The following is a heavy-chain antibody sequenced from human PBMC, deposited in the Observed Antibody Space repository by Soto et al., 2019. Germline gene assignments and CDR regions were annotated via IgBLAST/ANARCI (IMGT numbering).Heavy chain of an antibody. CDR1: GGSFSGYY. CDR3: ARALYYNILTGFYPDDAFDI. J-gene: IGHJ3*02. Sequence: SETLSLTCAVYGGSFSGYYWSWIRQPPGKGLEWIGEINHIRSTNYNPSLKSRITMSVDTSERQFSLKLSSVTAADTAVYYCARALYYNILTGFYPDDAFDIWGQGRLVTVSS. D-gene: IGHD3-9*01. CDR2: INHIRST. V-gene: IGHV4-34*10.